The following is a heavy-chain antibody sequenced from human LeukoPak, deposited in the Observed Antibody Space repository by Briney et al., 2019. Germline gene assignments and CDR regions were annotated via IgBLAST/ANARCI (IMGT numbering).Heavy chain of an antibody. CDR2: ISTGGDL. CDR3: VRGPGRGYDLEP. J-gene: IGHJ5*02. Sequence: SETLSLTCAVSAGSICNSYCSWARQPPGKGPEFIGYISTGGDLNYSPSLRSRATMSINPSNNQLSLTLTSVTTADTAVYFCVRGPGRGYDLEPWGQGSLVTVSS. CDR1: AGSICNSY. D-gene: IGHD3-22*01. V-gene: IGHV4-4*08.